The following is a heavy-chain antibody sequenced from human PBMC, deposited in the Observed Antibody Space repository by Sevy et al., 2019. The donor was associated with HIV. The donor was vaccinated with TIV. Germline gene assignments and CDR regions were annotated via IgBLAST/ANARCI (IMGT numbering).Heavy chain of an antibody. CDR2: ISNDYYYI. CDR1: GFTFSSYA. V-gene: IGHV3-21*01. J-gene: IGHJ3*01. Sequence: GGSLRLSCAASGFTFSSYAMSWVRQAPGKGLEWVSSISNDYYYIYYADSVKGRFTISRDNAKNSLYLQMNNLRAEDTAVYYCARATGTEALDAFDFWGQGTRVTVSS. CDR3: ARATGTEALDAFDF. D-gene: IGHD1-1*01.